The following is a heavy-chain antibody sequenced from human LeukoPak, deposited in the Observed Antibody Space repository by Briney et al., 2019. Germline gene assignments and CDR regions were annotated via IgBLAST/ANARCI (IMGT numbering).Heavy chain of an antibody. CDR2: ISSSSSTI. CDR3: ATTSGSYYGYFDY. CDR1: GFTFSSYS. Sequence: GGSLRLSCAASGFTFSSYSMTWVRQAPGKGLEWVSYISSSSSTIYYADSVKGRFTISRDNAKNSLYLQMNSLRAEDTAVYYCATTSGSYYGYFDYWGQGTLVTVSS. J-gene: IGHJ4*02. D-gene: IGHD1-26*01. V-gene: IGHV3-48*04.